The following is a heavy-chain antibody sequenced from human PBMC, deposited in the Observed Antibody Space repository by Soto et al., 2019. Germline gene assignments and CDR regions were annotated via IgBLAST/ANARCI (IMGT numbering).Heavy chain of an antibody. J-gene: IGHJ6*03. Sequence: GASVKVSCKASGGTFSSYAISWVRQAPGQGLEWMGGIIPIFGTANYAQKFQGRVTITADESTSTAYMELSSLRSEDTAVYYCASGKRVEGYYYYYMDVWGKGTTVTVSS. CDR2: IIPIFGTA. V-gene: IGHV1-69*13. CDR3: ASGKRVEGYYYYYMDV. CDR1: GGTFSSYA.